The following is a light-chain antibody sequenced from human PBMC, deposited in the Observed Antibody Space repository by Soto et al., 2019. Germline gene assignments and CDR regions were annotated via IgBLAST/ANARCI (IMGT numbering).Light chain of an antibody. CDR2: KAS. V-gene: IGKV1-5*03. CDR1: QTISSW. Sequence: DIQMTQSPSTLSGSVGDRVTITCRASQTISSWLAWYQQKPGKAPKLLIYKASTLKSGVPSRFSGSGSGTEFTLTISSLQPDDFATYYCQQYNSYSTFGPATFGQGTKVEIK. CDR3: QQYNSYSTFGPAT. J-gene: IGKJ1*01.